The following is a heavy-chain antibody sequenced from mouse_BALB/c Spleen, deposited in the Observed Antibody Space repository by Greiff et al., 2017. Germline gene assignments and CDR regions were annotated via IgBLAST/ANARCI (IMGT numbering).Heavy chain of an antibody. D-gene: IGHD1-1*01. CDR3: ARGDYGSSSYYFDY. Sequence: EVMLVESGGGLVKPGGSLKLSCAASGFTFSSYAMSWVRQTPEKRMEWVASISSGGSTYYPDSVKGRFTISRDNARNILYLQMSSLRSEDTAMYYCARGDYGSSSYYFDYWGQGTTLTVSS. CDR1: GFTFSSYA. J-gene: IGHJ2*01. V-gene: IGHV5-6-5*01. CDR2: ISSGGST.